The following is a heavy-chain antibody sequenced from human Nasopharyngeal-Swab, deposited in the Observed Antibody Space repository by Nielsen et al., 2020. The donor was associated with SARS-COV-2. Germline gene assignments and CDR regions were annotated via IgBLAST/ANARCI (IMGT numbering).Heavy chain of an antibody. J-gene: IGHJ4*01. Sequence: GESLKISCAASGFTFSTYARRGGREAQGKGRERGGVISGSDYSTHYADSVKGRFTISRDNSKNTVSLQMNSLRAEDTAIYYCAKDRASGASSADY. CDR2: ISGSDYST. CDR1: GFTFSTYA. CDR3: AKDRASGASSADY. D-gene: IGHD5-12*01. V-gene: IGHV3-23*01.